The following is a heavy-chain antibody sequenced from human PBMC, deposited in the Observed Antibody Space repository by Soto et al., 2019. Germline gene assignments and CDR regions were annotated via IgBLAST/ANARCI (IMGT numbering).Heavy chain of an antibody. J-gene: IGHJ6*03. CDR2: INEDSTYI. V-gene: IGHV3-21*02. CDR1: GFTFSAYS. CDR3: VRGLGRYFQSGYIDV. Sequence: EVQLVASGGGLVKPGGSLRLSCAASGFTFSAYSMNWVRQAPGKGLEWLSYINEDSTYIYYGDSLRGRSTISRDNAKDALDLQIDSLRADDTAVYYCVRGLGRYFQSGYIDVWGNGATV. D-gene: IGHD3-10*01.